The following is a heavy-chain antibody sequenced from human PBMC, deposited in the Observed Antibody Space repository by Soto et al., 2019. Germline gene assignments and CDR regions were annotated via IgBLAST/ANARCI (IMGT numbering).Heavy chain of an antibody. V-gene: IGHV4-4*02. CDR2: IYHSGST. CDR3: VGVSSYCGGDCPDY. CDR1: GGSVSSSNW. D-gene: IGHD2-21*02. Sequence: SESLSRSCAVPGGSVSSSNWWSCVGQPPGKGLEWIGEIYHSGSTNYNPSLKSRVTISVDKSKNQFSLKLSSVTAADTAVYYCVGVSSYCGGDCPDYWGQGTLVTVSS. J-gene: IGHJ4*02.